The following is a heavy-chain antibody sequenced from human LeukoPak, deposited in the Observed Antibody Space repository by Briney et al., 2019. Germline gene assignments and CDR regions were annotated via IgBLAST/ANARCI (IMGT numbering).Heavy chain of an antibody. V-gene: IGHV3-7*01. J-gene: IGHJ4*02. CDR1: GFTFSSYW. Sequence: GGSLRLSCAASGFTFSSYWMSWVRQAPGKGLEWVANIKQDGSEKYYVDSVKGRFTISRDNAKNSLYLQMNSLRAEDTAVYYCARGYILTGYFLGDYFDYWGQGTLVTVSS. CDR2: IKQDGSEK. CDR3: ARGYILTGYFLGDYFDY. D-gene: IGHD3-9*01.